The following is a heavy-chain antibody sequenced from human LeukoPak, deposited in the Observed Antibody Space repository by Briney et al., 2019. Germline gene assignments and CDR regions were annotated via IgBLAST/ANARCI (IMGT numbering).Heavy chain of an antibody. J-gene: IGHJ4*02. CDR3: ARRGYYKPYYFDY. CDR2: IYYSGST. CDR1: GGSISSYY. V-gene: IGHV4-59*08. Sequence: SWTLSLTCTVSGGSISSYYWSWIRQPPGKGLEWIGYIYYSGSTNYNPSLKSRVTISVDTSKNQFSLKLSSVTAADTAVYYCARRGYYKPYYFDYWGQGTLVTVSS. D-gene: IGHD3-3*01.